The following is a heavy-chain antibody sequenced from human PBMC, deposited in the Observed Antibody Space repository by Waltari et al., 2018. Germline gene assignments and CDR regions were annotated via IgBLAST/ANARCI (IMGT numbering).Heavy chain of an antibody. Sequence: QVQLQQWGAGLLKPSETLSLTCAVYGGSFSGYYWSWIRQPPGKGLEWIGEINHSGSTNYNPSLKSRVTISVDTSKNQFSLKLSSVTAADTAVYYCTSSRVADYWGQGTLVTVSS. CDR3: TSSRVADY. D-gene: IGHD3-3*01. CDR2: INHSGST. V-gene: IGHV4-34*01. CDR1: GGSFSGYY. J-gene: IGHJ4*02.